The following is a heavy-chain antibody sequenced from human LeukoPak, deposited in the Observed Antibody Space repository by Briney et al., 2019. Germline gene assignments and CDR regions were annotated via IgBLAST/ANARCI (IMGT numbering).Heavy chain of an antibody. Sequence: ASVKVSCKTSGYTFTAFFMHWVRQAPGQGLEWMGWIKPDSGGTNYAQKFQGRVAMTRDTSISTAYVELSSLSTDDTAVYYCASVTYSDYNDFDYWGQGTLVTVSS. J-gene: IGHJ4*02. V-gene: IGHV1-2*02. D-gene: IGHD5-12*01. CDR1: GYTFTAFF. CDR3: ASVTYSDYNDFDY. CDR2: IKPDSGGT.